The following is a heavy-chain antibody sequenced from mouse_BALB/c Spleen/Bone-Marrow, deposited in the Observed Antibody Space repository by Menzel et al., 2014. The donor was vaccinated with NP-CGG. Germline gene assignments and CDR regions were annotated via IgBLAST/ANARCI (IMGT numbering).Heavy chain of an antibody. V-gene: IGHV1-7*01. D-gene: IGHD4-1*01. J-gene: IGHJ4*01. CDR2: INPNTDYT. CDR1: GYTFSSYW. CDR3: ARKGLGLAMDY. Sequence: QVQLQQPGAEPAKPGASVKMSCKASGYTFSSYWMHWVKQRPGQGLEWIGYINPNTDYTEYNQKFKDKATLTADKSSSTAYMQLSSLTSEDSAVYYCARKGLGLAMDYWGQGTSVTVSS.